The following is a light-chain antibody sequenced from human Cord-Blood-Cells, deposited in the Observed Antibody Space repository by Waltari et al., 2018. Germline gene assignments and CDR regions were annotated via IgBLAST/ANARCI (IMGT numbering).Light chain of an antibody. J-gene: IGKJ1*01. CDR3: QQYNSYGT. V-gene: IGKV1-5*01. Sequence: DIQMTQSPSTLSASVGDRVTNTCRASQSISSWLAWDQQKPGKAPKLLIYDASSLESGVPSRFSGGGSGTECTLTISSLQPDDFATYYCQQYNSYGTFGQGTKVEIK. CDR2: DAS. CDR1: QSISSW.